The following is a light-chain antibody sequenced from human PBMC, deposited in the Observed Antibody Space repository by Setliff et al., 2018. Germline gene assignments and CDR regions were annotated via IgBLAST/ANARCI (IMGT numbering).Light chain of an antibody. Sequence: QSVLTQPPSVSGAPGQRVTISCTGSSSDIGAGFSVHWYQQLPGTAPKLLIFGNNNRPSGVPDRFSGSKSGTSASLAITGLQADDEADYYCQSYGGSVSGYVFGTGTKVNVL. CDR3: QSYGGSVSGYV. V-gene: IGLV1-40*01. CDR1: SSDIGAGFS. CDR2: GNN. J-gene: IGLJ1*01.